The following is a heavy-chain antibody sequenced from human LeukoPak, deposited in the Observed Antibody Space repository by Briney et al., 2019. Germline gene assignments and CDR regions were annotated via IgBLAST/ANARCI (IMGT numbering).Heavy chain of an antibody. CDR1: GFTFSSYI. V-gene: IGHV3-48*01. CDR3: ARDLTASY. Sequence: ETGGSLRLSCAASGFTFSSYIMNWVCQAPGKGLEWVSYISSSSSTIYYADSVKGRFTISRDNAKNSLYLQMNSLRAEDTAVYYCARDLTASYWGQGTLVTVSS. J-gene: IGHJ4*02. D-gene: IGHD2-21*02. CDR2: ISSSSSTI.